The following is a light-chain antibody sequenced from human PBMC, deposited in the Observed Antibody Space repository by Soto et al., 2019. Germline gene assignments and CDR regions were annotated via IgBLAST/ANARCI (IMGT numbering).Light chain of an antibody. CDR1: QSLLHSNGYNY. V-gene: IGKV2-28*01. CDR3: MQATQTPYT. CDR2: LSS. Sequence: DIVMTQSPLSLPVTPGEPASISCRSSQSLLHSNGYNYLDWYLQKPGQSPKVLIYLSSNRASGVPDRFSGSGSGTDFTLKISRVEAEDVGVYYCMQATQTPYTFGQGTKLEIK. J-gene: IGKJ2*01.